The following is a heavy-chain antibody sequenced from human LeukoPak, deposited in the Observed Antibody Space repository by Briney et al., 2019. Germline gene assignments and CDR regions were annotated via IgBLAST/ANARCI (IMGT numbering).Heavy chain of an antibody. V-gene: IGHV3-48*02. CDR2: ISSSTSNI. CDR3: ARDGIVVVNDMDV. CDR1: GFTYSSYS. D-gene: IGHD2-21*01. Sequence: GGSLRLSCAASGFTYSSYSMNWVRQAPGKGRERVSYISSSTSNIYYADSVKGRFTISRDNAKNSLYLQMNSLRDEDTAVYYCARDGIVVVNDMDVWGKGTTVTVSS. J-gene: IGHJ6*03.